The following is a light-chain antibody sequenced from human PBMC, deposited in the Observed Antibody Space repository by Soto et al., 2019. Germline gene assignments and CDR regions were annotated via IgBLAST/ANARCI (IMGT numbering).Light chain of an antibody. J-gene: IGLJ2*01. CDR2: DVT. CDR1: SSDVGGYNY. Sequence: QSVLTQPASVSGSPGQSIAISCTGTSSDVGGYNYVSWYQQHPGKAPKLMIYDVTNRPSGVSNRFSGSKSGNTASLTISGLQAEDEADYYCSSYTSSGTRVFGGGTQLT. CDR3: SSYTSSGTRV. V-gene: IGLV2-14*01.